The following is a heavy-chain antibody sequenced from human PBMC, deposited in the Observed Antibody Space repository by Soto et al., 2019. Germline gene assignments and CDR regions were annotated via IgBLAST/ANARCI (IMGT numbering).Heavy chain of an antibody. J-gene: IGHJ6*02. D-gene: IGHD2-2*02. Sequence: SETLSLTCTVSGGSISSYYWSWIRQPPGKGLEWIGYIYYSGSTNYNPSLKSRVTIAVDTSKNQFSLKLRSVTAADTAVYYCARPHCSSTSCYSDYYYYGMDVWGQGTTVTVSS. CDR1: GGSISSYY. V-gene: IGHV4-59*08. CDR2: IYYSGST. CDR3: ARPHCSSTSCYSDYYYYGMDV.